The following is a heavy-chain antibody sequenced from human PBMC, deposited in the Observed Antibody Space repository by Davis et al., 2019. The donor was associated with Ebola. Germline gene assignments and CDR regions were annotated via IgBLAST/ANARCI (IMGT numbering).Heavy chain of an antibody. J-gene: IGHJ4*02. CDR2: IRYDGSNK. D-gene: IGHD5-12*01. V-gene: IGHV3-33*08. Sequence: GESLKISCAASGFTFSSYDMHWVRQAPGKGLEWVAFIRYDGSNKYYADSVKGRFTISRDNSKNTLYLQMNSLRDEDTAVYHCARQGSGYDDPARHPFDHWGQGTLVTVSS. CDR1: GFTFSSYD. CDR3: ARQGSGYDDPARHPFDH.